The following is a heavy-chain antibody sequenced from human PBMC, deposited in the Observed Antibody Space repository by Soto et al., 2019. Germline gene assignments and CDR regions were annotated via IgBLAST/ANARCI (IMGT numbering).Heavy chain of an antibody. D-gene: IGHD3-3*01. CDR3: ASRNYDFWSGYRSNYYYYGMEV. Sequence: GESLKISCQGSGYSFTSYWISWVRQMPGKGLEWMGRIDPSDSYTNYSPSFQGHVTISADKSISTAYQQWSSLKASETAMYYRASRNYDFWSGYRSNYYYYGMEVWGQGTKVTVSS. CDR2: IDPSDSYT. V-gene: IGHV5-10-1*01. CDR1: GYSFTSYW. J-gene: IGHJ6*02.